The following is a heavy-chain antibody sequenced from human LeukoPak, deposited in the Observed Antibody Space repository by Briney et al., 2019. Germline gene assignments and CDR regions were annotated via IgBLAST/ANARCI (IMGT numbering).Heavy chain of an antibody. Sequence: ASVKVSCKTSGYTFNNYGISWVRQAPGQGFEWMGWVSSYNGDTNYAQKFQGRVTMSTDTSTSTAYMELRGLRFDDTAIYFCAKDWHILTGRNCFDPWGQGTLVTVSS. CDR2: VSSYNGDT. CDR3: AKDWHILTGRNCFDP. J-gene: IGHJ5*02. D-gene: IGHD3-9*01. V-gene: IGHV1-18*01. CDR1: GYTFNNYG.